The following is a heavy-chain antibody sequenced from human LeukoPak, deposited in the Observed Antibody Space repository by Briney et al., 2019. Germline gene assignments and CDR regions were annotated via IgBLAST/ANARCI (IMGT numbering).Heavy chain of an antibody. D-gene: IGHD1-1*01. V-gene: IGHV3-23*01. CDR3: ATNRTTGGHRFDY. CDR2: FSGSGDST. CDR1: GFTFSSFA. Sequence: GGSLRLSCTASGFTFSSFAMSWVRQAPGKGLDWVSAFSGSGDSTSYADSVRGRFIISRDNSKNTLYLQMDSLRAEDTAVYYCATNRTTGGHRFDYWGQGTLVTVSS. J-gene: IGHJ4*02.